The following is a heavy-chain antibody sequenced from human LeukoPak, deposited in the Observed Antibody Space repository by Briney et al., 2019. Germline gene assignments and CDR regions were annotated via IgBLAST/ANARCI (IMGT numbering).Heavy chain of an antibody. CDR3: ARRGDGYNLDYYYMDV. J-gene: IGHJ6*03. V-gene: IGHV5-51*01. CDR2: IYPGDSDT. D-gene: IGHD5-24*01. Sequence: GESLKISCNGSGYSFTSYWIGWVRQMPGKGLEWMGIIYPGDSDTRYSPSFQGQVTISADKSISTAYLQWSSLKASDTAMYYCARRGDGYNLDYYYMDVWGKGTTVTVSS. CDR1: GYSFTSYW.